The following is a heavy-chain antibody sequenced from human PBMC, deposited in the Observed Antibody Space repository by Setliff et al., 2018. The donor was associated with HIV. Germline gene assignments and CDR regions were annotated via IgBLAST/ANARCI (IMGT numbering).Heavy chain of an antibody. D-gene: IGHD2-15*01. Sequence: ASVKVSCKASGYTFTSCFLHWVRQAPGQRLEWMGWINGGNGKTKYSQKFQGRVTFTRDTSTTTAYMEVSSLRSEDTAVYYCARGVNTAKVEDFWGQGTLVTVSS. V-gene: IGHV1-3*01. CDR1: GYTFTSCF. CDR2: INGGNGKT. CDR3: ARGVNTAKVEDF. J-gene: IGHJ4*02.